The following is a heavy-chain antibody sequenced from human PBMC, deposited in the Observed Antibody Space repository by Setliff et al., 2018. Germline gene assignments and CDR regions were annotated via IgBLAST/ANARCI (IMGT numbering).Heavy chain of an antibody. D-gene: IGHD4-17*01. CDR2: ISTRNDDT. Sequence: ASVKVSCKAPGYIFTRYRITWVRQSPGQGLEWMGWISTRNDDTGYARKFKGRVTLTTDSSTNTAYMELRSLRPDDTAVDYCAGRSGDRGMTTGWPDDFDYWGRGTLVTVSS. CDR3: AGRSGDRGMTTGWPDDFDY. J-gene: IGHJ4*01. V-gene: IGHV1-18*01. CDR1: GYIFTRYR.